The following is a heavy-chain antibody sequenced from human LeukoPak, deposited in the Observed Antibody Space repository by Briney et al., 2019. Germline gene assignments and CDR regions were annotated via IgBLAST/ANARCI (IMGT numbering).Heavy chain of an antibody. CDR2: IYYSGST. Sequence: SETLSLTCTVSGGSISSYYWSWIRQPPGKGLEWIGYIYYSGSTNYNPSLKSRVTISVDTSKNQFSLKLSSVTAADTAVYYCAREVPCSSTSCPPDFWGQGTLLTVSS. CDR1: GGSISSYY. CDR3: AREVPCSSTSCPPDF. D-gene: IGHD2-2*01. V-gene: IGHV4-59*01. J-gene: IGHJ4*02.